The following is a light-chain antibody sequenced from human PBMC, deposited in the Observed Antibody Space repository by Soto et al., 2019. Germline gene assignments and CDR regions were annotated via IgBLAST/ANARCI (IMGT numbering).Light chain of an antibody. CDR3: QQYGSAPRWT. V-gene: IGKV3-20*01. CDR1: QSFSSSY. J-gene: IGKJ1*01. Sequence: EIVLTQSPGTLSLSPGERATLSCRASQSFSSSYLAWYKHKPVQALRLLIYGASSRATGIPDRFSGSGSGTDFTNTISRLQPEDFEVYHCQQYGSAPRWTLRQGNKVXIK. CDR2: GAS.